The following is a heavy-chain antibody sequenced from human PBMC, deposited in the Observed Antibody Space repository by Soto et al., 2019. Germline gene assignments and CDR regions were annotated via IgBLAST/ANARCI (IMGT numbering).Heavy chain of an antibody. V-gene: IGHV1-3*01. Sequence: VHLVQSGAEVRKPGASVKVSCKASGYTFRSYAMHWVRQAPGQRLEWMGWINAGYGNTKSSQKFQDRVTISLDTSASTANMELTSLRSEDTAVYYCARDTGDGTFDFWGQGTLVTVSS. D-gene: IGHD7-27*01. CDR2: INAGYGNT. CDR3: ARDTGDGTFDF. J-gene: IGHJ4*02. CDR1: GYTFRSYA.